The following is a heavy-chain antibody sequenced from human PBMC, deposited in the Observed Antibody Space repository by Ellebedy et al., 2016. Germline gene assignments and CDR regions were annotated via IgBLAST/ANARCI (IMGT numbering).Heavy chain of an antibody. D-gene: IGHD3-10*01. CDR1: GYTFTDYF. Sequence: ASVKVSCXASGYTFTDYFLHWVRQAPGQGLEWMGWINPKRTGTHYAQKFQGWVSLTGDTSISTAYMELTGLKSDDTAVYFCARGRKFGSASPHVNEALDVWGPGTMVTVSS. V-gene: IGHV1-2*04. J-gene: IGHJ3*01. CDR3: ARGRKFGSASPHVNEALDV. CDR2: INPKRTGT.